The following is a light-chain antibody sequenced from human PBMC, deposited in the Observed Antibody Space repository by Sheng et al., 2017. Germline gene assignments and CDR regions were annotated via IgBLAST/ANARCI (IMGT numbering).Light chain of an antibody. Sequence: EIVMTQSPATLSVSPGERATLSCRASQSIGIDLGWYQQKPGQAPRLLIYDASKRATDVPARFSGSGSGTDFTLTISSLEPEDSAIYYCQQRDHWPPLTFGGGTKV. V-gene: IGKV3-11*01. CDR2: DAS. CDR3: QQRDHWPPLT. J-gene: IGKJ4*01. CDR1: QSIGID.